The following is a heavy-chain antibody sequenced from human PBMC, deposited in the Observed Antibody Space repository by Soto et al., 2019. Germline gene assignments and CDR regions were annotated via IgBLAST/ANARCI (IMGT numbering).Heavy chain of an antibody. CDR2: ISGYNGNT. J-gene: IGHJ4*02. Sequence: QVQLVQSGAEVTKPGASVKVSCKASGYTFTNYGISWVRQAPGQGLEWMGWISGYNGNTNYAQKLQGRVTLTTDTSKNTAYMEVRSLRSDDTAVYYCARDRDSGRFLGLFDYWGQGTLVTVSS. V-gene: IGHV1-18*04. D-gene: IGHD1-26*01. CDR3: ARDRDSGRFLGLFDY. CDR1: GYTFTNYG.